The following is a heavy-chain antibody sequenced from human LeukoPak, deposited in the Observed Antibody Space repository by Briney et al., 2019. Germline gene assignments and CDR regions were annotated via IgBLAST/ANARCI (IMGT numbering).Heavy chain of an antibody. CDR1: GFTFNNYA. J-gene: IGHJ1*01. CDR2: SSASGDSP. V-gene: IGHV3-23*01. Sequence: GGSLRLSCTASGFTFNNYAMSWVRRAPGKGLEWASASSASGDSPYYADSVKGWFTTSRDNSKNTLDLQMNSLRVEDTAVYYCAKGVYGSGSYREYFEQWGQGTLVTVSS. D-gene: IGHD3-10*01. CDR3: AKGVYGSGSYREYFEQ.